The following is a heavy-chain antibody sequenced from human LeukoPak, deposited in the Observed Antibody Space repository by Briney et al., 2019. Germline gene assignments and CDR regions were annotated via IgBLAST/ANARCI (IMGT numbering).Heavy chain of an antibody. CDR1: GGSITNNNYY. CDR3: TTDRTGYFFDA. V-gene: IGHV4-39*07. Sequence: SETLSLTCTVSGGSITNNNYYWDWIRQPPGKGLEWIGYYFGSGTTYYNPSLRSRVVISLDTSENQFSLILDSVTAADTAVYFCTTDRTGYFFDAWGQGTQVTVSS. J-gene: IGHJ4*02. CDR2: YFGSGTT.